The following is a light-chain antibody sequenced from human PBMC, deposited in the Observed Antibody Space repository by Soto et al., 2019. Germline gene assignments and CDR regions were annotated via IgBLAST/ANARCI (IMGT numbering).Light chain of an antibody. CDR3: QQSYSTPWT. V-gene: IGKV1-39*01. CDR2: AAS. Sequence: DIQMTQSSSSLSASVGDRVTITCRASQSISSYLNCYQQKPGKAPKLLIYAASSLQSGVPSRFSGSGSGTDFTLTISSLQPEDFATYYCQQSYSTPWTFGQGTKVDIK. J-gene: IGKJ1*01. CDR1: QSISSY.